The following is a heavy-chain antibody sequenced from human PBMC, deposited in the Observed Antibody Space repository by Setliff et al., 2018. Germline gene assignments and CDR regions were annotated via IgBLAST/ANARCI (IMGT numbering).Heavy chain of an antibody. Sequence: LGGSLRLSCAASGFTFNTYAMSWVRQPPGKGLEWVSSINPDGSITNYADSVRGRFTISRDNAKNTLYLQMNSLRAEDTAVYFCASIDWGENFYNTDVWGKGTTVTVSS. CDR2: INPDGSIT. D-gene: IGHD7-27*01. CDR3: ASIDWGENFYNTDV. J-gene: IGHJ6*03. CDR1: GFTFNTYA. V-gene: IGHV3-74*01.